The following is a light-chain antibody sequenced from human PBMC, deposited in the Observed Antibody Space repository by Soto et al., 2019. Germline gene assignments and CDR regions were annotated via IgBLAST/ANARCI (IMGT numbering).Light chain of an antibody. J-gene: IGKJ4*01. V-gene: IGKV1-5*01. CDR3: QQYDSDSS. CDR2: DAS. CDR1: QSISRW. Sequence: DIQMTQSPSTLSASVGDRVTITCRASQSISRWLAWYQQKPGKAPQVLIYDASILQSGVPSRFSGSGSGSQFPLPISSLQPDDVATYSCQQYDSDSSFGGGTKV.